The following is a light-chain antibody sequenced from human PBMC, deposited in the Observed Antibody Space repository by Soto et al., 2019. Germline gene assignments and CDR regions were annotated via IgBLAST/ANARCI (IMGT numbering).Light chain of an antibody. V-gene: IGKV1-8*01. CDR3: QQYYSYPLT. CDR1: QGISSY. J-gene: IGKJ4*01. Sequence: AIRMTQSPSSFSASTGDRVTINCRASQGISSYLAWYQQKPGKAPKLLIYAASTLQSGVPSRVSGSGSGTDFTLTISCLQSEDFATYYCQQYYSYPLTFGGGTKVEIK. CDR2: AAS.